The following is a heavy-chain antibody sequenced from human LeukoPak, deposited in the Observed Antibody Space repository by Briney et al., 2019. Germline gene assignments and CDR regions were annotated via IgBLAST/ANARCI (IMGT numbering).Heavy chain of an antibody. D-gene: IGHD3-10*01. J-gene: IGHJ3*02. CDR3: ARGGLWVRGSYRRTDAFGI. CDR2: IFYSGST. CDR1: GGSISTSNYY. Sequence: SETLSLTCTVSGGSISTSNYYWGWIRQPPGKGLEWIGNIFYSGSTYYSPSLKSRVTISLDTSRNQFSLKLTSVTAADTAVYYCARGGLWVRGSYRRTDAFGIWGQGTMVTVSS. V-gene: IGHV4-39*07.